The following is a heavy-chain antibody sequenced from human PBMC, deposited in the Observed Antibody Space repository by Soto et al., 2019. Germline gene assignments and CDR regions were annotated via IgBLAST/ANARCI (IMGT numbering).Heavy chain of an antibody. CDR3: AKGGTYTGGYYYGMDV. V-gene: IGHV3-23*01. CDR2: ISGSGGST. CDR1: GFTFSSYA. Sequence: GGSLRLSCAASGFTFSSYAMSWVRQAPGKGLEWVSAISGSGGSTYYADSVKGRFTISRDNSKNTLYLQMNSLRAEDTAVYYCAKGGTYTGGYYYGMDVWGQGTTVTVSS. J-gene: IGHJ6*02. D-gene: IGHD1-1*01.